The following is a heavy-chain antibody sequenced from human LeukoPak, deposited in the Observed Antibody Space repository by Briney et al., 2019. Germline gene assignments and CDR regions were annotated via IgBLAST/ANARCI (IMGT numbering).Heavy chain of an antibody. D-gene: IGHD6-6*01. CDR2: IYYSGST. CDR3: ARAGSSYYYYYYMDV. V-gene: IGHV4-59*01. J-gene: IGHJ6*03. Sequence: SSETLSLTCTVSGGSIGSYYWSWIRQPPGKGLEWIGYIYYSGSTNYNPSLKSRVTISVDTSKNQFSLKLSSVTAADTAVYYCARAGSSYYYYYYMDVWGKGTTVTVSS. CDR1: GGSIGSYY.